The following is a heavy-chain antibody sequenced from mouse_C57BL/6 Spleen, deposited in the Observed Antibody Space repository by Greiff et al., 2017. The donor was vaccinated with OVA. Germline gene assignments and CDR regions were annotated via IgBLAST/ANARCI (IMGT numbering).Heavy chain of an antibody. J-gene: IGHJ2*01. V-gene: IGHV1-20*01. CDR2: LNPYNGDT. CDR3: ARGGDYYGSSYGFDY. D-gene: IGHD1-1*01. CDR1: GYSFTGYF. Sequence: EVKLVESGPELVKPGDSVKISCKASGYSFTGYFMNWVMQSHGKSLEWIGRLNPYNGDTFYNQKFKGKATLTVDKSSSTAHMELRSLTSEDSAVYYCARGGDYYGSSYGFDYWGQGTTLTVSS.